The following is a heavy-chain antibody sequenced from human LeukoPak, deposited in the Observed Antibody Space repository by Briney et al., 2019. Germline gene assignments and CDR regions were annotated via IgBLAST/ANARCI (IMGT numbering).Heavy chain of an antibody. D-gene: IGHD1-26*01. Sequence: ASVKVSCKASGYTFTSYYMHWVRQAPGQGLEWMGWINLKSGGTNYGQNFQGRVTMTRDTSVSTAYMELSRLRSDDTAVYYCARALPVGYYFDYWGQGTLVTVSS. J-gene: IGHJ4*02. V-gene: IGHV1-2*02. CDR1: GYTFTSYY. CDR3: ARALPVGYYFDY. CDR2: INLKSGGT.